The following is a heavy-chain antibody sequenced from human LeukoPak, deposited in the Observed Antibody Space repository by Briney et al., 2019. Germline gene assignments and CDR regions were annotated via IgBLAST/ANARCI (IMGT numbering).Heavy chain of an antibody. CDR2: ISGSGGDT. V-gene: IGHV3-23*01. J-gene: IGHJ4*02. CDR3: AKHKYNFGRMVEY. D-gene: IGHD1-1*01. CDR1: GFTFTTYA. Sequence: GGFLRLSCATSGFTFTTYAMQWVRQAPGKGLEWVSTISGSGGDTYYADSVKGRFTISRDNSKNTLYLQMNSLRAEDTAVYYCAKHKYNFGRMVEYWGQGTLVTVSS.